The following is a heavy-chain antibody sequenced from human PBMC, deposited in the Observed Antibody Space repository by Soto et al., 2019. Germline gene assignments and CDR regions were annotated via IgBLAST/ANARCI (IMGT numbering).Heavy chain of an antibody. Sequence: ASVKVSFKASGYTCTSYDIYWLRHAAGQGLEWMGWLNPNTGDSAYAQKFQGRISVTSDTSINTVHMELSSLRSEDTAVYYCARRAETNGWNGFGADKYYFDFWGQGTLVTVSS. CDR2: LNPNTGDS. V-gene: IGHV1-8*01. CDR3: ARRAETNGWNGFGADKYYFDF. D-gene: IGHD1-1*01. J-gene: IGHJ4*02. CDR1: GYTCTSYD.